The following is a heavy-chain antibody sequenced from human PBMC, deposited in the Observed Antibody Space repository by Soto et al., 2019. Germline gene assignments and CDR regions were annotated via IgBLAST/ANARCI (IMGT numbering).Heavy chain of an antibody. J-gene: IGHJ5*02. V-gene: IGHV3-23*01. D-gene: IGHD1-26*01. CDR2: ISSGGGVT. CDR1: VFMFSAYA. Sequence: EVQLLDSGGGLVQPGGSLRLSCATSVFMFSAYAMPWARQAPGPALAWVGVISSGGGVTVDIDSVKGRFTISRDNSKSALSLHMNSLRVEDTAVYYFANGDSGSSLPRFKGFYPVGKGTLVTV. CDR3: ANGDSGSSLPRFKGFYP.